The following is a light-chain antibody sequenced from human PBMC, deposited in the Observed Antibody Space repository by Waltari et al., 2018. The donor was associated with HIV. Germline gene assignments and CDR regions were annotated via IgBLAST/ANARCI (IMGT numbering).Light chain of an antibody. J-gene: IGLJ1*01. V-gene: IGLV2-23*01. CDR2: EGS. CDR1: SSDVGSYNL. Sequence: QSALTQPASVSGSPGQSITISCTGTSSDVGSYNLVSWYPQHPGKAPKVMIYEGSKRPSGVSNRFSGSKSCNTASLTISGLQAEDEADYYCCSYTGSSTRRPYVFGTGTKVTVL. CDR3: CSYTGSSTRRPYV.